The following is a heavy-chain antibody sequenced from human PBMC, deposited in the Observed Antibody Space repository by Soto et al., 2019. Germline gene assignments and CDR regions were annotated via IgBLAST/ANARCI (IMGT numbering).Heavy chain of an antibody. J-gene: IGHJ4*02. Sequence: SETLSLTCTVSGGSISSYYWSWIRQPPGKGLEWIGYIYYSGSTNYNPSLKSRVTISVDTSKNQFSLKLSSVTAADTAVYYCARHRVSITKYYFDYWGQGTLVTVSS. CDR2: IYYSGST. CDR1: GGSISSYY. CDR3: ARHRVSITKYYFDY. V-gene: IGHV4-59*08. D-gene: IGHD6-6*01.